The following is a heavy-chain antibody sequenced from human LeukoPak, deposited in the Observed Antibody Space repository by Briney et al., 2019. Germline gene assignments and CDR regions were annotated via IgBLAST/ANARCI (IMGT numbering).Heavy chain of an antibody. V-gene: IGHV4-4*02. CDR1: GGSISSSNW. CDR2: ICHSGST. Sequence: SETLSLTCAVSGGSISSSNWWSWVRPPPGKGLEWIGEICHSGSTNYNPSLKSRVTISVDKSKNQFSLKLRSVTAADTAVYYCARDLNHGRIVGATIDYLVQGTLVSVCS. CDR3: ARDLNHGRIVGATIDY. J-gene: IGHJ4*02. D-gene: IGHD1-26*01.